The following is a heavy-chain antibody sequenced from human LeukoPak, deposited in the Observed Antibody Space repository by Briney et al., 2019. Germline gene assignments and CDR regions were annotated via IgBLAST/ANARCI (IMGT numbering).Heavy chain of an antibody. D-gene: IGHD3-10*01. CDR1: GGTFSSYA. CDR2: IIPIFGTA. J-gene: IGHJ5*02. Sequence: GASVKVSCKASGGTFSSYAISGVRQAPGQGLEWMGGIIPIFGTANYAQRFQGRVTITAGQSTSTAYMELSRLRSEDTAVYYCANVWYYYGSGSYLDFNWFDPWGQGTLVTVSS. CDR3: ANVWYYYGSGSYLDFNWFDP. V-gene: IGHV1-69*01.